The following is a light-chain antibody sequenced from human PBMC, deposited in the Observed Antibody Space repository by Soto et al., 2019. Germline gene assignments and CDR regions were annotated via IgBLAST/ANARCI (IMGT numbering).Light chain of an antibody. CDR2: AAS. Sequence: DIQMTQSPSSLSASVGDRVTITCRASQSVSSYLNWYQQKPGKATKLLIYAASSLQSGVPSRFSGSGSGTDFTLTISSLQPEDFATYSCQHSHSTPLTFGGGTKVDIK. CDR3: QHSHSTPLT. CDR1: QSVSSY. V-gene: IGKV1-39*01. J-gene: IGKJ4*01.